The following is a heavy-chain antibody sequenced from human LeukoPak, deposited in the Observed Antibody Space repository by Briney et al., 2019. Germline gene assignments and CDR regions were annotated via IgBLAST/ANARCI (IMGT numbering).Heavy chain of an antibody. D-gene: IGHD6-19*01. J-gene: IGHJ5*02. CDR1: GFTFSSYE. Sequence: GGSLRLSCAASGFTFSSYEMNWVRQAPGKGLEWVSYISSSGSTIYYADSVKGRFTIFRDKSKTTLFLQMDSLRAEDTAVYYCAKDPEKGLAVARLEHWGQGTLVTVSS. CDR3: AKDPEKGLAVARLEH. V-gene: IGHV3-48*03. CDR2: ISSSGSTI.